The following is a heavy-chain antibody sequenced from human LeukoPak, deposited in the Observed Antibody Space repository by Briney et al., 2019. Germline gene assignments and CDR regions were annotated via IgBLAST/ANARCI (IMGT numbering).Heavy chain of an antibody. J-gene: IGHJ4*02. CDR1: GFTFSSYA. Sequence: PGGSLRLSCAASGFTFSSYAMHWVRQAPGKGLEWVAVIWSDGSTEYYADSVKGRFAISRDNSKNTLYLQMSSLRAEDTAVYYCARDFRVPNAKIVGGTFDYWGQGTLVTVSS. CDR3: ARDFRVPNAKIVGGTFDY. CDR2: IWSDGSTE. V-gene: IGHV3-33*08. D-gene: IGHD1-1*01.